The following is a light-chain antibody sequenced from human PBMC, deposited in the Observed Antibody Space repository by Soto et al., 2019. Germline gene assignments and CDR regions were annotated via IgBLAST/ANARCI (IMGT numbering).Light chain of an antibody. CDR1: QSVSNNY. V-gene: IGKV3-20*01. Sequence: EILLTQSPGTLSLSPGERATLSCRASQSVSNNYLAWYQQKPGQAPRLLIYGASSRATGIPDRFSGSGSGTDFTLTISRLEPEDFAVYYCQQYSSSGTFGEGTKVDIK. CDR2: GAS. CDR3: QQYSSSGT. J-gene: IGKJ4*02.